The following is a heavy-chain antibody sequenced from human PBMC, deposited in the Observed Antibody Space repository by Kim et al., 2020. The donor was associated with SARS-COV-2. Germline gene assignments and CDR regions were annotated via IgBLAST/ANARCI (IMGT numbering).Heavy chain of an antibody. CDR3: ARGGVAGIGIPKDYYYYGMDV. J-gene: IGHJ6*02. CDR1: GFTVSSNY. Sequence: GGSLRLSCAASGFTVSSNYMSWVRQAPGKGLEWVSVIYSGGSTYYADSVKGRFTISRDNSKNTLYLQMNSLRAEDTAVYYCARGGVAGIGIPKDYYYYGMDVWGQGTTVTVSS. D-gene: IGHD6-19*01. V-gene: IGHV3-53*01. CDR2: IYSGGST.